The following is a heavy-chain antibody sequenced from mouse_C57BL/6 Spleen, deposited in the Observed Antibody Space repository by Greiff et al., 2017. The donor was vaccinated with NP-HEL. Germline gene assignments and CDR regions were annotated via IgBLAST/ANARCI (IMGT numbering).Heavy chain of an antibody. V-gene: IGHV1-59*01. CDR2: IDPSDSYT. D-gene: IGHD2-3*01. CDR3: ARDGYYFDY. J-gene: IGHJ2*01. CDR1: GYTFTSYW. Sequence: QVQLQQSGAELVRPGTSVKLSCKASGYTFTSYWMHWVKQRPGQGLEWIGVIDPSDSYTNYNQKFKGKATLTVDTSSSTAYMQLSSLTSEDSAVYYCARDGYYFDYWGQGTTLTVSS.